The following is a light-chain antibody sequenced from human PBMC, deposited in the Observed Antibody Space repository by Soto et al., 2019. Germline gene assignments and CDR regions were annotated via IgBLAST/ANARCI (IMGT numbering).Light chain of an antibody. V-gene: IGLV2-14*01. CDR2: EVS. Sequence: QSVLTQPASVSGSPGQSITISCSGISPDFGVSWYQHFPGKAPKLLIFEVSNRPSGVSTRFSGSKSDNMAFLTISGLQSEDEGLYHCSSYSSTTTLFGGGTKLT. CDR3: SSYSSTTTL. CDR1: SPDFGV. J-gene: IGLJ2*01.